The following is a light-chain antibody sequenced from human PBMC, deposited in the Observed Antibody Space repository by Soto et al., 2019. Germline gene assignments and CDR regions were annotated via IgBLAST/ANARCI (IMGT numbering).Light chain of an antibody. CDR1: QGVSSNY. CDR2: GTS. V-gene: IGKV3-20*01. J-gene: IGKJ1*01. CDR3: QHYGSSRT. Sequence: EIGLTQSPGTLSLTPGERATLSCRASQGVSSNYLAWYQQKSGQAPRLLLYGTSSRATGIPERFSGSGSGTDFTLTISRLEPEDFAVYYCQHYGSSRTFGQGTKVDIK.